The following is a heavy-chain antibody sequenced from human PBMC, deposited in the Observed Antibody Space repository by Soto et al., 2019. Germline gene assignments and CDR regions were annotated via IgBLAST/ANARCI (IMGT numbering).Heavy chain of an antibody. CDR1: GFTFSSYA. J-gene: IGHJ4*02. D-gene: IGHD1-26*01. Sequence: EVQLLESGGGLVQPGGSLRLSCAASGFTFSSYAMTWVRQAPGKGLEWVSTISGGGGYTYYADSVKGRFTISRDNSNNTLYVQMNSLRAEDTAVYYCATGRIGRPSDHLCQGSLVTVSS. V-gene: IGHV3-23*01. CDR2: ISGGGGYT. CDR3: ATGRIGRPSDH.